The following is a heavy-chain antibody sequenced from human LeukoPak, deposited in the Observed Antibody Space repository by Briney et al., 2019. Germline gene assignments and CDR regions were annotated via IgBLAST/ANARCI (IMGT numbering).Heavy chain of an antibody. CDR1: GGSISSYY. CDR2: IYYSGST. Sequence: PSETLSLTCTVSGGSISSYYWSWIRQPPGKGLEWIGYIYYSGSTNYNPSLKSRVTISVDTSKNQFSLKLSSVTAADTAVYYCARIDAPYCSSTSCHLFDIWGQGTMVTVSS. D-gene: IGHD2-2*01. J-gene: IGHJ3*02. CDR3: ARIDAPYCSSTSCHLFDI. V-gene: IGHV4-59*01.